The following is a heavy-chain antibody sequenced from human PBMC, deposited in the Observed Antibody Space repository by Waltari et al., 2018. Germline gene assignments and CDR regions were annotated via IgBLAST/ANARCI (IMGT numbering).Heavy chain of an antibody. CDR3: ARDFASTYFFDY. CDR2: IWYDGRYE. V-gene: IGHV3-33*01. J-gene: IGHJ4*02. Sequence: QVQLVESGGGVVQPGRSLRLSCAASGFDFRGYVMHWVRQAPGKGLGWVAVIWYDGRYEDYADSVKGRFTISRDNSKDTLYLQMNSLRAEDTAVYYCARDFASTYFFDYWGQGTLVTVSS. CDR1: GFDFRGYV.